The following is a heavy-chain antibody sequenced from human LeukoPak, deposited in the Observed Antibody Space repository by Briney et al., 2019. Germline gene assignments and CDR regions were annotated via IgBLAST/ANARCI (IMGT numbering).Heavy chain of an antibody. CDR3: ARYRSTSDKHYLDP. V-gene: IGHV4-28*01. Sequence: SETLSLTCAVSGYSISSGDWWGWIRQPPGKGLEWIGYIYSGGNTHYNPSLKSRVTLSVDTSKNQFSLQLSSVTAVDTAIYYCARYRSTSDKHYLDPWGQGTLVTVSS. CDR1: GYSISSGDW. D-gene: IGHD2-2*01. CDR2: IYSGGNT. J-gene: IGHJ5*02.